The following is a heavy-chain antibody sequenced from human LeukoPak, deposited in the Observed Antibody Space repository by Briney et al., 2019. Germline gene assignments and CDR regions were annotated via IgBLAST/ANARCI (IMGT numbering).Heavy chain of an antibody. Sequence: SETLSLTCTVSGGPISSYYWSWIRQPAGKGLEWIGRIYTSGSTNYNSSLKSRVTISVDKSKNQLSLKLSSVTAADTAVYYCAREPPSGTFYYYYYMDVWGKGTTVTVSS. J-gene: IGHJ6*03. CDR3: AREPPSGTFYYYYYMDV. CDR1: GGPISSYY. V-gene: IGHV4-4*07. CDR2: IYTSGST. D-gene: IGHD1-26*01.